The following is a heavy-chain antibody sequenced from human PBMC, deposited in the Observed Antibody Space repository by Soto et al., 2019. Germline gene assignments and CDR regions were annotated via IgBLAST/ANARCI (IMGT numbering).Heavy chain of an antibody. J-gene: IGHJ4*02. CDR2: ISSSSSYT. Sequence: AGGSLRLSCAASGFTFSDYYMSWIRQAPGKGLEWVSYISSSSSYTNYADSVKGRFTISRDNAKNSLYLQMNSPRAEDTAVYYCARDLDCSGGSCSTFDYWGQGTLVTVSS. CDR1: GFTFSDYY. V-gene: IGHV3-11*06. CDR3: ARDLDCSGGSCSTFDY. D-gene: IGHD2-15*01.